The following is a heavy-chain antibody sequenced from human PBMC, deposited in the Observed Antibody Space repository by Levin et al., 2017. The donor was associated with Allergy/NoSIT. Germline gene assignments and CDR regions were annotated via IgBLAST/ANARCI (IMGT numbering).Heavy chain of an antibody. CDR1: GGSISSYY. V-gene: IGHV4-59*08. CDR2: IYYSGST. D-gene: IGHD3-22*01. Sequence: SQTLSLTCTVSGGSISSYYWSWIRQPPGKGLEWIGYIYYSGSTNYNPSLKSRVTISVDTSKNQFSLKLSSVTAADTAVYYCARAAGDEYYDSSGYYGRRNWFDPWGQGTLVTVSS. J-gene: IGHJ5*02. CDR3: ARAAGDEYYDSSGYYGRRNWFDP.